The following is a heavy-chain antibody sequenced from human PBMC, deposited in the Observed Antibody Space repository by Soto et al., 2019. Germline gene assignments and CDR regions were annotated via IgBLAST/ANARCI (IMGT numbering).Heavy chain of an antibody. CDR2: ISSSSSYI. Sequence: EVQLVESGGGLVKPGGSLRLSCAASGFTFSSYSMNWVRQAPGKGLEWVSSISSSSSYIYYADSVKRRFTISRDNAKNSLYLQMNSLRAEDTAVYYCARGYHYYDRSGYDKWDAFDIWAQGTMVTVSS. CDR1: GFTFSSYS. V-gene: IGHV3-21*01. J-gene: IGHJ3*02. D-gene: IGHD3-22*01. CDR3: ARGYHYYDRSGYDKWDAFDI.